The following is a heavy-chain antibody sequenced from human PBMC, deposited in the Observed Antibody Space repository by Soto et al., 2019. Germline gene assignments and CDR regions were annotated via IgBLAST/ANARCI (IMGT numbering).Heavy chain of an antibody. CDR2: IHHSGST. V-gene: IGHV4-31*03. CDR3: VRGVLS. J-gene: IGHJ1*01. D-gene: IGHD3-10*01. Sequence: QVQLQESGPGLVKASQTLSLTCNVSGGSISSGGYYWTWIRQHPGKGLEWIGNIHHSGSTFYNPSLKSRVSLSVDTSKNKYSLKLSSVTAADTAVYFCVRGVLSWGQGTLVTVSS. CDR1: GGSISSGGYY.